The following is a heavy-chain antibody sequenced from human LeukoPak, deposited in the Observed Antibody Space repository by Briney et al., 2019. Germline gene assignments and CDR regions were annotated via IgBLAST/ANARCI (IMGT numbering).Heavy chain of an antibody. CDR1: GASISAYY. J-gene: IGHJ4*02. CDR3: AREALCSSTSCYVDS. D-gene: IGHD2-2*01. V-gene: IGHV4-4*07. Sequence: PSETLSLTCTVSGASISAYYWTWIRQPAGKGLEWIGRIYRNGNTNYNPSLKSRVTMSIDTSRSQFSLKVTSVTAADTAVYYCAREALCSSTSCYVDSWGQGTLVTVSS. CDR2: IYRNGNT.